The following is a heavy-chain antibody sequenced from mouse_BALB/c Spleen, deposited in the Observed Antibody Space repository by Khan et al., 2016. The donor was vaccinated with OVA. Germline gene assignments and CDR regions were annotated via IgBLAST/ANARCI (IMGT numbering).Heavy chain of an antibody. CDR1: GYTFTDYI. J-gene: IGHJ2*01. D-gene: IGHD2-12*01. CDR2: IYPGSGST. Sequence: VQLKESGPVLVKPGASVKMSCKASGYTFTDYIINWVRQRTGQGLEWIGQIYPGSGSTYYNETLKGKATLTADKSYNTSYMQLRSLTSEDTAVYFCARSGYNSLDYWGQGTTLTVSS. V-gene: IGHV1-77*01. CDR3: ARSGYNSLDY.